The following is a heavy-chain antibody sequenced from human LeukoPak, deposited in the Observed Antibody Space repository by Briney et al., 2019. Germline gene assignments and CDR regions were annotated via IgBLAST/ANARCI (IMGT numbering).Heavy chain of an antibody. CDR2: IYYSGST. V-gene: IGHV4-31*03. CDR1: GGSISSGGYY. J-gene: IGHJ2*01. CDR3: ARVQDCSGGSCYDWYFDL. D-gene: IGHD2-15*01. Sequence: SQTLSLTRTVSGGSISSGGYYWSWIRQHPGKGLEWIGYIYYSGSTYYNPSLKSRVTISVDTSKNQFSLKLSSVTAADTAVYYCARVQDCSGGSCYDWYFDLWGRGTLVTVSS.